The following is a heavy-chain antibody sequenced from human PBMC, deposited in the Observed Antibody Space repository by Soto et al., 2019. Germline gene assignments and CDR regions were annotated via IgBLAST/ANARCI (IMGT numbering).Heavy chain of an antibody. CDR1: GFTFSSYA. Sequence: GGSLRLSCAASGFTFSSYAMHWVRQAPGKGLEWVAVISYDGSNKYYADSVKGRFTISRDNSKNTLYLQMNSLRAEDTAVYYCARDHLGYCSGGSCYRYDYWGQGTLVTVPQ. CDR2: ISYDGSNK. CDR3: ARDHLGYCSGGSCYRYDY. V-gene: IGHV3-30-3*01. J-gene: IGHJ4*02. D-gene: IGHD2-15*01.